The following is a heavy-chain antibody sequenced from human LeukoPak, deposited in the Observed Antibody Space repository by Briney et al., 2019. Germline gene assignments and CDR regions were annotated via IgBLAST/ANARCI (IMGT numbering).Heavy chain of an antibody. CDR2: IGYDGSNK. Sequence: GRSLRLSCAASGFTFSSYGMHWVRQAPGKGLKWVAFIGYDGSNKYYADSVKGRLTISRDNSKNTLYLQMNSLRAEDTAVYYCAKDVVYTPYYGGNEDYWGQGTLVTVSS. V-gene: IGHV3-30*02. CDR1: GFTFSSYG. CDR3: AKDVVYTPYYGGNEDY. J-gene: IGHJ4*02. D-gene: IGHD4-23*01.